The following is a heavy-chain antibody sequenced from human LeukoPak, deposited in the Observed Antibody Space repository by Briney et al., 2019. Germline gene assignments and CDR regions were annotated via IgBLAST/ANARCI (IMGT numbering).Heavy chain of an antibody. CDR1: GFTFSSYA. Sequence: SGGSLRRSCAASGFTFSSYAMYWVRQAPGQGLEWVAVISYDGSNKQYADSVKGRFTISRDNSKSTLYLQMNSLRAEDTAVYYCARGINYYGSGIDYWGQGTLVTVSS. CDR2: ISYDGSNK. J-gene: IGHJ4*02. V-gene: IGHV3-30*04. D-gene: IGHD3-10*01. CDR3: ARGINYYGSGIDY.